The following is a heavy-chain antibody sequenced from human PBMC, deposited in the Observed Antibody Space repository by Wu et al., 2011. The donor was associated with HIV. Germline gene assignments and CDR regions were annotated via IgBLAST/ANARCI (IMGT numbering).Heavy chain of an antibody. CDR1: GATFSSYA. V-gene: IGHV1-69*14. CDR3: ARGSGYHFNYNYLVV. J-gene: IGHJ6*03. D-gene: IGHD3-22*01. Sequence: QVQLVQSGAEVKKPGSSVKVSCKASGATFSSYAISWVRQAPGQGLEWMGRIIPIFGTANYAQKFQGRVTITADKSTSTAYMELNNLRSEDTAVYYCARGSGYHFNYNYLVVWGKDHGHRLL. CDR2: IIPIFGTA.